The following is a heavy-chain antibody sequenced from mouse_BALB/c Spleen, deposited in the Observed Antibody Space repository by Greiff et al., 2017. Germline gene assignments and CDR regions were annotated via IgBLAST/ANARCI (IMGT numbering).Heavy chain of an antibody. CDR1: GFTFSSFG. CDR2: ISSGSSTI. D-gene: IGHD2-3*01. J-gene: IGHJ4*01. Sequence: EVMLVESGGGLVQPGGSRKLSCAASGFTFSSFGMHWVRQAPEKGLEWVAYISSGSSTIYYADTVKGRFTISRDNPKNTLFLQMTSLRSEDTAMYYCARDGYYRGMDYWGQGTSVTVSS. V-gene: IGHV5-17*02. CDR3: ARDGYYRGMDY.